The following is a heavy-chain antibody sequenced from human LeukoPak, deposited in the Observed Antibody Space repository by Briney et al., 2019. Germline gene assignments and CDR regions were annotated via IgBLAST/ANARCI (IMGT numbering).Heavy chain of an antibody. Sequence: GGSLRLSCAASGFTFSSYGMHWVRQAPGKGLEWVAVISYDGSNKYYADSVKGRFTISRDNAKNSLSLQVSSLRAEDTAVYYCTRGGATSSWYWFFWGQGTLVTVSS. CDR3: TRGGATSSWYWFF. CDR2: ISYDGSNK. CDR1: GFTFSSYG. D-gene: IGHD6-13*01. J-gene: IGHJ4*02. V-gene: IGHV3-30*03.